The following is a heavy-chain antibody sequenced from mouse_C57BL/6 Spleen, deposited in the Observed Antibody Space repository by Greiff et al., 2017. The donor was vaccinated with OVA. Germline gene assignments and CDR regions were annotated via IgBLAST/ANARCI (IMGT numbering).Heavy chain of an antibody. D-gene: IGHD2-3*01. V-gene: IGHV1-76*01. CDR2: IYPGSGNT. J-gene: IGHJ3*01. CDR1: GYTFTDYY. CDR3: ARGGDGYQAWFAY. Sequence: VQLQESGAELVRPGASVKLSCKASGYTFTDYYINWVKQRPGQGLEWIARIYPGSGNTYYNEKFKGKATLTAEKSSSTAYMQLSSLTSEDSAVYFCARGGDGYQAWFAYWGQGTLVTVSA.